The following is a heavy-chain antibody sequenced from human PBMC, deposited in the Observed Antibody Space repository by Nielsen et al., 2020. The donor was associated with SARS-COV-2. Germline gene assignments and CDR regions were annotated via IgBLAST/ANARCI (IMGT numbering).Heavy chain of an antibody. D-gene: IGHD3-3*01. J-gene: IGHJ6*03. V-gene: IGHV3-30*04. CDR2: ISYDGTE. Sequence: GGSLRLSCATSGFTFSSHALHWVRQAPGKGLQWMAIISYDGTEHYADSVRGRFTISRDNSKNTLYLQMNSLRGEDTAVYYCAKDLADSWSDDYSAYYNMDVWGKGTTVTVSS. CDR1: GFTFSSHA. CDR3: AKDLADSWSDDYSAYYNMDV.